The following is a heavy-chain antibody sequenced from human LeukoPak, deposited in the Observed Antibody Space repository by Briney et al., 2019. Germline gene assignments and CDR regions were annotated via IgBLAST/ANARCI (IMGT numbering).Heavy chain of an antibody. V-gene: IGHV4-38-2*02. D-gene: IGHD2-21*02. J-gene: IGHJ5*02. CDR1: GYSISSGYY. CDR3: ARHSRSVWGDLNWFDP. Sequence: PSETLSLTCTVSGYSISSGYYWGWIRQPPGKGLEWIGSIYYSGSTYYNPSLKSRVTISVDTSKNQFSLKLSSVTAADTAVYYCARHSRSVWGDLNWFDPWGQGTLVTVSS. CDR2: IYYSGST.